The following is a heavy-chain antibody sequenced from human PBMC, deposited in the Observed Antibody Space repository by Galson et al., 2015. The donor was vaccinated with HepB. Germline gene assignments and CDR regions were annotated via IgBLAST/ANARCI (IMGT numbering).Heavy chain of an antibody. Sequence: LRLSCAASGFTFSSYWMHWVRQAPGKGLVWVSRINSGGSSTSYADSVKGRFTISRDNAKNTLYLQMNSLRAEDTAVYYCARTSNFRGSYGYYYYYYMDVWGKGTTVTVSS. CDR1: GFTFSSYW. CDR2: INSGGSST. D-gene: IGHD5-18*01. CDR3: ARTSNFRGSYGYYYYYYMDV. J-gene: IGHJ6*03. V-gene: IGHV3-74*01.